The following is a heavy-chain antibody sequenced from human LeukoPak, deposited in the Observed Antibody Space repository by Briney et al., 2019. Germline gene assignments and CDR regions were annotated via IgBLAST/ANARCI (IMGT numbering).Heavy chain of an antibody. CDR3: ARGRGLPVRPPNEGFLDY. J-gene: IGHJ4*02. CDR1: GLTFSSHT. CDR2: ISGSGVNP. Sequence: QSGGSLRLSCAASGLTFSSHTMSWVRQAPGKGLEWVSGISGSGVNPYYANSLKGRFTITRDKFMNTLSLQMNSLRAEDTAVYYCARGRGLPVRPPNEGFLDYWGRGTLVTVSS. V-gene: IGHV3-23*01. D-gene: IGHD6-6*01.